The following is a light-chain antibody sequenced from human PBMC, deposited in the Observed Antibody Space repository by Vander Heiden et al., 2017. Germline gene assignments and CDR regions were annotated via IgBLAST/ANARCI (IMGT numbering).Light chain of an antibody. CDR1: SSNIGNNY. J-gene: IGLJ3*02. CDR3: GTWDSRGGV. V-gene: IGLV1-51*02. Sequence: QSVLTQPPSVSAAPGQKVTISCSGSSSNIGNNYVSWYQQLPGTAPKLLIYENNKRPSGIPDRFSGSKSGTSATLGITGPQNGDEADYYCGTWDSRGGVFGGGTKLTVL. CDR2: ENN.